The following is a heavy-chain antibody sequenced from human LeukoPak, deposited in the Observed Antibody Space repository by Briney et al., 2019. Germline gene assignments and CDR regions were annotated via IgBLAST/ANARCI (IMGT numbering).Heavy chain of an antibody. CDR1: GGSFSGYY. CDR2: INHSGST. CDR3: ASFPPRRPGSGSRVHRGVAPFDY. J-gene: IGHJ4*02. Sequence: SSETLSLTCAVYGGSFSGYYWSWIRQPPGKGLEWIGEINHSGSTNYNPSLKSRVTISVDTSKNQFSLKLSSVTAADTAVYYCASFPPRRPGSGSRVHRGVAPFDYWGQGTLVTVSS. V-gene: IGHV4-34*01. D-gene: IGHD3-22*01.